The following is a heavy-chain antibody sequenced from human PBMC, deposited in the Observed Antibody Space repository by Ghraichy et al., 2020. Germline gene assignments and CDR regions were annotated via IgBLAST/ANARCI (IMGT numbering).Heavy chain of an antibody. J-gene: IGHJ5*01. CDR1: GFTFSDFS. CDR2: ISSGGSTI. V-gene: IGHV3-48*02. D-gene: IGHD6-13*01. CDR3: ARGRRDYSSNWYAY. Sequence: GGSLRLSCAASGFTFSDFSMNWVRQAPGKGLEWVSYISSGGSTIYYADSVKGRFTISRDNAKNSLYLQMNSLRDEDTAVYYCARGRRDYSSNWYAYWGQGTLVTVSS.